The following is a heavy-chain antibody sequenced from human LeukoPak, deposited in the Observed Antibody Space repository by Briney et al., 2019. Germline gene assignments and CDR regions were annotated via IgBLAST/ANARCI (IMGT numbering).Heavy chain of an antibody. V-gene: IGHV1-69*05. CDR2: IIPIFGTA. CDR1: GGTFSSYA. CDR3: ASEVRYCSGGSCLFDP. D-gene: IGHD2-15*01. J-gene: IGHJ5*02. Sequence: SVKLSCKASGGTFSSYAISCVRQAPGQGLEWMGGIIPIFGTANYAQKFQGRVTITTDGSTSTAYMELSSLRSEDTAVYYCASEVRYCSGGSCLFDPWGQGTLVTVSS.